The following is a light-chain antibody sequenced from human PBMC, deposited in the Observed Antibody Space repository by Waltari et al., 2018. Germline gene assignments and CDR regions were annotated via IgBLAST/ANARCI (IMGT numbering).Light chain of an antibody. J-gene: IGKJ4*01. Sequence: IFLTQSPATLSLSPGERATLSCRASQSVSSFLAWYQQKPGQAPRLLIYDASNRATGIPARFSGSGSGTDFTLTISSLEPEDFAVYYCQQRGNWPLTFGGGTKVEIK. V-gene: IGKV3-11*01. CDR1: QSVSSF. CDR2: DAS. CDR3: QQRGNWPLT.